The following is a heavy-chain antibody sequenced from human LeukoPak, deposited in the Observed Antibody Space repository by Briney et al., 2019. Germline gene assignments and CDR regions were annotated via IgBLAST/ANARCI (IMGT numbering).Heavy chain of an antibody. D-gene: IGHD2-2*01. Sequence: ASVKVSCKASGYTFTSYAMHWVRQAPGQRLEWMGWINAGNGNTKYSQKFQGRVTITRDTSASTAYMELSSLRSEDTAVYYCAREFEEYQLPPNWFDPWGQGTLVTASS. CDR1: GYTFTSYA. V-gene: IGHV1-3*01. CDR2: INAGNGNT. CDR3: AREFEEYQLPPNWFDP. J-gene: IGHJ5*02.